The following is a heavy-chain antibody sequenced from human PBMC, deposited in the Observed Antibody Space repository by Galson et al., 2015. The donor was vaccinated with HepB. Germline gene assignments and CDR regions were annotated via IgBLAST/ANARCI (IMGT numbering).Heavy chain of an antibody. D-gene: IGHD1-1*01. Sequence: ETLSLTCTVTGVSFSRDNWWSWVRQTPGKGLEVIGEISHSGTTDYNPAFKSRARMSMDKTKNQFSLTLTSVTAADTAVYYCAREDERGALHHYDDYWCRGTVVTVSS. CDR2: ISHSGTT. J-gene: IGHJ4*02. V-gene: IGHV4-4*02. CDR3: AREDERGALHHYDDY. CDR1: GVSFSRDNW.